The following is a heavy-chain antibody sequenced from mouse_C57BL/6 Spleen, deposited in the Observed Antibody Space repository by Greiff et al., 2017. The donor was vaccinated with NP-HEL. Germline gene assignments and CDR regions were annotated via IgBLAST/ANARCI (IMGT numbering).Heavy chain of an antibody. CDR2: IYPGDGDT. V-gene: IGHV1-82*01. CDR3: ARGDCNYLYFDY. Sequence: QVQLQQSGPELVKPGASVKISCKASGYAFSSSWMNWVKQRPGKGLEWIGRIYPGDGDTNYNGKFKGKATLTADKSSSTAYMQLSSLTSEDSAVYFCARGDCNYLYFDYWGQGTTLTVSS. J-gene: IGHJ2*01. D-gene: IGHD2-1*01. CDR1: GYAFSSSW.